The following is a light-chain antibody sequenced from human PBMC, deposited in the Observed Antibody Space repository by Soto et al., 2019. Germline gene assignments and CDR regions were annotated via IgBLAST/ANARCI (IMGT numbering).Light chain of an antibody. J-gene: IGKJ4*01. CDR1: QSVFNH. CDR3: HQSASPPLT. CDR2: DAS. Sequence: DVQMTQSPSSLSASVGDSVTITCRASQSVFNHLRWFQQRPGKGPKLLIYDASSLHAGVPSRFSGSGYGTDFTLTISTVQPEDSAIYYCHQSASPPLTFGGGTRVEL. V-gene: IGKV1-39*01.